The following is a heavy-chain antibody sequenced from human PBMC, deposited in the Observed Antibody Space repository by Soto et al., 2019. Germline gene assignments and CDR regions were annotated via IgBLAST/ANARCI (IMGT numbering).Heavy chain of an antibody. CDR3: ARGGWMLVEGSQYYRAVDV. CDR2: TNVRNDDT. D-gene: IGHD3-10*02. J-gene: IGHJ6*02. CDR1: GDNFANNA. V-gene: IGHV1-3*01. Sequence: QVHLVQAGAEVKEPGASVRLSCRPSGDNFANNAMQWVRQAPGQTFEWLGWTNVRNDDTRYSQKLQARVTLSKDAYANTSYMEMSSLTPEDTAVYYCARGGWMLVEGSQYYRAVDVWGQGTTVTVSS.